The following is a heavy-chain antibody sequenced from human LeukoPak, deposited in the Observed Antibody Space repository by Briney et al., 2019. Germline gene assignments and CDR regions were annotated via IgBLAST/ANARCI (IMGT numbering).Heavy chain of an antibody. Sequence: PGGSLRLSCAASGFTFSSYEMNWVRQAPGKGLEWVSYISSSGRTIYYEDSVKGRFSISRDNAKNSLYLQMNSLRAADTPVYYFARVGGRAWFFDYWGQGTLVTVSS. CDR3: ARVGGRAWFFDY. J-gene: IGHJ4*02. D-gene: IGHD6-19*01. V-gene: IGHV3-48*03. CDR1: GFTFSSYE. CDR2: ISSSGRTI.